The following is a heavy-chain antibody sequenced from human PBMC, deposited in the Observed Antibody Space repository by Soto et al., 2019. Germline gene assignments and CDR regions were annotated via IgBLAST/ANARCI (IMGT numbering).Heavy chain of an antibody. V-gene: IGHV3-30-3*01. D-gene: IGHD3-10*01. J-gene: IGHJ4*02. CDR3: ARETMVRGPIDY. CDR1: GFTFSSYA. CDR2: ISYDGSNK. Sequence: QVQLVESGGGVVQPGRSLRLSCAASGFTFSSYAMHWVRQAPGKGLEWVAVISYDGSNKYYADSVKGRFTISRDNSKNTLYLQMNSLRAEDTAVYYGARETMVRGPIDYWGQGTLVTVSS.